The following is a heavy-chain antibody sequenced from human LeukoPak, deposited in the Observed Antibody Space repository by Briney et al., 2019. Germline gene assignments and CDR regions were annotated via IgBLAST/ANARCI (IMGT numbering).Heavy chain of an antibody. CDR1: GYTFSNYG. J-gene: IGHJ4*02. CDR2: ISGYSANT. Sequence: ASVKVSCRASGYTFSNYGPIWVRQAPGQGLEWMGWISGYSANTKYAEKFQGRVSMTTETSTTTAYMELRSLTSDDEAVYYCARSHSGSLRSPFDLWGQGTLVTVSS. D-gene: IGHD3-22*01. CDR3: ARSHSGSLRSPFDL. V-gene: IGHV1-18*01.